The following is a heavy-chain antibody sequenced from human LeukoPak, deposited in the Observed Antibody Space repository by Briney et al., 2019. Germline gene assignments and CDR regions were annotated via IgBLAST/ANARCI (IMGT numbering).Heavy chain of an antibody. J-gene: IGHJ6*02. V-gene: IGHV3-21*01. CDR3: ARKYYYDSSGYYGVYYYYGMDV. Sequence: PGGSLRLSCAASGFTFSSYSMNWVRQAPGKGLEWVSSISSSSSYIYYADSVKGRLTISRDNAKNSLYLQMNSLRAEDTAVYYCARKYYYDSSGYYGVYYYYGMDVWGQGTTVTVSS. CDR1: GFTFSSYS. CDR2: ISSSSSYI. D-gene: IGHD3-22*01.